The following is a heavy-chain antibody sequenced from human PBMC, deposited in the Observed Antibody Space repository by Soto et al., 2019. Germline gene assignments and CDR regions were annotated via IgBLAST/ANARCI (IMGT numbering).Heavy chain of an antibody. CDR2: IYHSGTT. D-gene: IGHD3-22*01. Sequence: SETLSLTCTVSDYSIRHGYYWGWIRQPPGKGLEYIGSIYHSGTTHKNPSLKSRVTISVDTSKNQFSLRLTSVTAADTAVYYCAREYSSSAGWFDPWGQGTLVTVSS. CDR1: DYSIRHGYY. CDR3: AREYSSSAGWFDP. J-gene: IGHJ5*02. V-gene: IGHV4-38-2*02.